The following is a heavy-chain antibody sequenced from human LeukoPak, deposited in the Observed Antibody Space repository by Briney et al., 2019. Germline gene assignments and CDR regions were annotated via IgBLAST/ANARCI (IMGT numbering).Heavy chain of an antibody. Sequence: GRSLRLSCAASGFTFSNYVMHWVRQAPGKGLEWVAVISYDGSNKYYADSVKGRFTISRDNSKNTLYLQMNSLRDEDTAVYYCARAATGTRNAFDIWGQGTMVTVSS. CDR2: ISYDGSNK. CDR1: GFTFSNYV. D-gene: IGHD6-13*01. CDR3: ARAATGTRNAFDI. J-gene: IGHJ3*02. V-gene: IGHV3-30*03.